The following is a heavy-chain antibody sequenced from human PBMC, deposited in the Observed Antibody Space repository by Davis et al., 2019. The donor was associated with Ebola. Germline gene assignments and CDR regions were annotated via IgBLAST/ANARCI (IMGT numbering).Heavy chain of an antibody. V-gene: IGHV1-3*04. CDR2: ISTGNGNA. J-gene: IGHJ6*02. Sequence: ASVKVSCKASGYTFTNYAMHWVRQAPGQRLEWMGWISTGNGNARYSQKFQGRVTITRVTSATTAYMELSSLRSEDTAVYYCARLGTSADYYAMDVWGQGTTVTVSS. CDR1: GYTFTNYA. CDR3: ARLGTSADYYAMDV.